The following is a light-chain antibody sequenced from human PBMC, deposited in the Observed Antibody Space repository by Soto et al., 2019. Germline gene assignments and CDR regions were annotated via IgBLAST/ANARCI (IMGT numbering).Light chain of an antibody. CDR1: QSAGTN. J-gene: IGKJ5*01. V-gene: IGKV3-15*01. CDR3: QQYNQWPIT. CDR2: GAF. Sequence: EIVLTQAPATLTVSPGERATLSCRASQSAGTNLAWYQQKPGQAPRLLIHGAFTRATGIPARFSGSGSGTEFTLTISSLQSEDFAVFYCQQYNQWPITFGQGTRLDI.